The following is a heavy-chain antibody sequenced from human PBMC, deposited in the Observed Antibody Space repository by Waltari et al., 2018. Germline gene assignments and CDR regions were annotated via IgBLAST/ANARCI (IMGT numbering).Heavy chain of an antibody. Sequence: QVQLQESGPGLVKPSETLSLTCTVSGGSISSYYWSWIRQPPGKGLEWIGYIYYSGSTNYNPSLKSRVTISVDTSKNQFSLKLSSVTAADTAVYYCARGIAAAGTFQHWGQGTLVTVSS. CDR2: IYYSGST. D-gene: IGHD6-13*01. J-gene: IGHJ1*01. CDR3: ARGIAAAGTFQH. CDR1: GGSISSYY. V-gene: IGHV4-59*01.